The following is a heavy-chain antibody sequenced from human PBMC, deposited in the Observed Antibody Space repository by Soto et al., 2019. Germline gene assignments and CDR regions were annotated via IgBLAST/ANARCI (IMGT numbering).Heavy chain of an antibody. J-gene: IGHJ5*02. Sequence: EVQLLESGGGLVQPGGSLRLSCAASGFTFSSYAMTWVRQAPGKGLEWVSTLSGRGGSTYYADSVKGRFTISRDNSKNTLYLQMNSLRAEDTAVYHCAKDLGVYCSGGSCSLGHWGQGTLVTVSS. CDR2: LSGRGGST. V-gene: IGHV3-23*01. D-gene: IGHD2-15*01. CDR3: AKDLGVYCSGGSCSLGH. CDR1: GFTFSSYA.